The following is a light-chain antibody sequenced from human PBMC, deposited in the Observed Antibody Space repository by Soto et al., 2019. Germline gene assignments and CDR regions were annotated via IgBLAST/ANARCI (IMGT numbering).Light chain of an antibody. CDR2: CAS. CDR1: PSLTTD. V-gene: IGKV3-15*01. J-gene: IGKJ1*01. CDR3: QQYTNWPRT. Sequence: IVWTQSPGTLSLSPGERATLSCRASPSLTTDLAWYHQKTGQPPRLLIYCASTRATDFPARFSGIGSGAEFNLTISRLQSEDFAVYYGQQYTNWPRTFGQGTKLDIK.